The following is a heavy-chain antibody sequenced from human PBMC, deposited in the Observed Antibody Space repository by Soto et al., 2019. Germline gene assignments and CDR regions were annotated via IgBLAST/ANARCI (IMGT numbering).Heavy chain of an antibody. CDR1: GFTFSTYS. J-gene: IGHJ4*02. V-gene: IGHV3-21*01. CDR2: ISSSSSYI. CDR3: ARGKTARHLDY. Sequence: GGSLRLSCAASGFTFSTYSMNWVRQAPGKGLEWVSSISSSSSYIYYADSVKGRFTISRDNAKNSLYLQMNSLRAEDTAVYYCARGKTARHLDYWGQGTLVTVSS. D-gene: IGHD6-6*01.